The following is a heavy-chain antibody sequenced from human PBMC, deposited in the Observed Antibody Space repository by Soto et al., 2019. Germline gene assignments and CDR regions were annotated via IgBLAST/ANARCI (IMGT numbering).Heavy chain of an antibody. CDR2: LSYSGIS. Sequence: SETLSLTCSVSGASVGSYYWTWIRQSPGKGLEWMAYLSYSGISNYSPSFTSRVTTPIDTSKNQFSLKLSPVTAADTAVYYCARISSNWYPDYWGQGTLVTVSS. CDR1: GASVGSYY. CDR3: ARISSNWYPDY. V-gene: IGHV4-59*08. D-gene: IGHD6-13*01. J-gene: IGHJ4*02.